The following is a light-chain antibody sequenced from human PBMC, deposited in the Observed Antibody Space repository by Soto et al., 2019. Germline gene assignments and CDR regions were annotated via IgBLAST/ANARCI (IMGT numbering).Light chain of an antibody. V-gene: IGKV1-6*01. CDR2: SAS. Sequence: AIDLTQSPSFLSVSVGDKVTITCRASQSIRSDVGWYQQKPGKAPKLLIYSASTRQTGTPARFSGSGSGSDFTLTISSLQPEDFATYYCLQRYNWPRTFGRGTKVEIK. J-gene: IGKJ4*02. CDR3: LQRYNWPRT. CDR1: QSIRSD.